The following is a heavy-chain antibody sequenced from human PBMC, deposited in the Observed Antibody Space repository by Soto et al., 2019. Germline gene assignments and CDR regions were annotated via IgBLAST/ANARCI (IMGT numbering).Heavy chain of an antibody. J-gene: IGHJ5*01. Sequence: GGSLRLSCAASGFTFSSYAMSWVRQAPGKGLEWVSAISGSGVYTFYAASVKGRFTISRDNSKNMVYLELNSLRAEDTAVYYCAKRSGGFSEFDFWGQGALVTVSS. V-gene: IGHV3-23*01. CDR3: AKRSGGFSEFDF. CDR1: GFTFSSYA. D-gene: IGHD5-12*01. CDR2: ISGSGVYT.